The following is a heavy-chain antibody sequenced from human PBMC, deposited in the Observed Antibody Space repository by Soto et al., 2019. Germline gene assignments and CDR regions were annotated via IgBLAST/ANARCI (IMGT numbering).Heavy chain of an antibody. D-gene: IGHD3-22*01. CDR1: NFSISSAYY. J-gene: IGHJ6*02. CDR3: ARDRIVTKPPAPYYLYYGVDV. V-gene: IGHV4-38-2*02. Sequence: KASETLSLTCVVSNFSISSAYYWSFIRQPPGKGLECIASVYHTGNTYFNPSLNSRVTISVDTSKNQFSLRLRSVTAADTAIYYCARDRIVTKPPAPYYLYYGVDVWGQGTTVTVSS. CDR2: VYHTGNT.